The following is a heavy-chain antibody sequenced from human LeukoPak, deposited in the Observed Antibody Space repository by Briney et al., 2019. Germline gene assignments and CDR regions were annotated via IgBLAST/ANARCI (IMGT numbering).Heavy chain of an antibody. CDR1: GSTFDDYA. CDR2: ISWNSGSI. J-gene: IGHJ4*02. D-gene: IGHD3-16*01. V-gene: IGHV3-9*03. Sequence: GGSLRLSCAASGSTFDDYAMHWVRQAPGKGLEWVSGISWNSGSIGYADSVKGRFTISRDNAKNSLYLQMNSLRAEDMALYYCARVLGVTSLDYWGQGTLVTVSS. CDR3: ARVLGVTSLDY.